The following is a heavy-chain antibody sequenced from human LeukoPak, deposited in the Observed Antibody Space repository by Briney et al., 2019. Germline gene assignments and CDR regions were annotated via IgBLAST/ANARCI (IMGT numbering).Heavy chain of an antibody. D-gene: IGHD5-12*01. CDR1: GFTFSSYA. V-gene: IGHV3-30-3*01. CDR2: ISYDGSNK. Sequence: GRSLRLSCAASGFTFSSYAMHWVRQAPGKGLEWVAVISYDGSNKYYADSVKGRFTISRDNSKNTLYLQMNSLRAEDTAVYYCARDRDGYNFFWGQGTLVTVSS. J-gene: IGHJ4*02. CDR3: ARDRDGYNFF.